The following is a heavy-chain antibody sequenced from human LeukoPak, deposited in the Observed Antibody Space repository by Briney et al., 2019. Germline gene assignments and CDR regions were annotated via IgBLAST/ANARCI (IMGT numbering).Heavy chain of an antibody. D-gene: IGHD6-19*01. CDR1: GGTFSSYA. Sequence: SVKASCKASGGTFSSYAISWVRQAPGQGLEWMGIINPSGGSTSYAQKFQGRVTMTRDTSTSTVYMELSSLRSEDTAVYYCATRGGYSSGWAYWGQGTLVTVSS. V-gene: IGHV1-46*01. CDR2: INPSGGST. CDR3: ATRGGYSSGWAY. J-gene: IGHJ4*02.